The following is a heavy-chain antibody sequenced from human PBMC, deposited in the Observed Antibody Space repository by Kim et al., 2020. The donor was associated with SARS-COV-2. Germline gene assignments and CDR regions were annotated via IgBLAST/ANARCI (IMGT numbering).Heavy chain of an antibody. V-gene: IGHV4-4*02. D-gene: IGHD2-2*01. CDR2: IYHSGST. J-gene: IGHJ4*02. CDR1: GGSISSSNW. CDR3: ARDCSSTSGYGARGFDY. Sequence: SETLSLTCAVSGGSISSSNWWSWVRQPPGKGLEWIGEIYHSGSTNYNPSLKSRGTISVEKSKNQFSLKLSSGTAADTAGYYCARDCSSTSGYGARGFDYWGQGTLVTVSS.